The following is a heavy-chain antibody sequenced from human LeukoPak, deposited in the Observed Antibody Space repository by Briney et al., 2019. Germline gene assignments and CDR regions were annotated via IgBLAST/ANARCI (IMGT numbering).Heavy chain of an antibody. CDR2: INSSAGST. CDR3: GSYSGYAQ. D-gene: IGHD5-12*01. CDR1: GYTFTSYY. Sequence: GASVKVSCKASGYTFTSYYMHWVRQAPGQGLEWMGIINSSAGSTSYAQKFQGRVTMTRDTSINTAYMELSSLTSEDTAVYYCGSYSGYAQWGQGTLVTVSS. J-gene: IGHJ4*02. V-gene: IGHV1-46*01.